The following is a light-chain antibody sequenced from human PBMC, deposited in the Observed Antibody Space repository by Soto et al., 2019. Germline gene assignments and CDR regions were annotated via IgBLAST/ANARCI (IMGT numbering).Light chain of an antibody. V-gene: IGLV2-14*03. CDR2: DVT. Sequence: HSELTQAASGSGFPGQSSSISCTRTSGDIGAYNYISWYQQHPGKAPKLMIYDVTYRPSGVSNRFSGSKSGNTASLTISGLQAEDEADYYCSSYASSSIPYVFGSGTKVTVL. CDR1: SGDIGAYNY. CDR3: SSYASSSIPYV. J-gene: IGLJ1*01.